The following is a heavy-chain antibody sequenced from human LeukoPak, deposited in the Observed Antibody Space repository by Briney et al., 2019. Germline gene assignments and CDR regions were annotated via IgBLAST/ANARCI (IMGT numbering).Heavy chain of an antibody. CDR1: GFSVGSNY. Sequence: GGSLRLSCAASGFSVGSNYITWVRQAPGEGLEWVSVLYSNGVTQYADSVKGRFTISRDNSKNTIFLQMSGLRVEDTAMYYCARGDPIGPAHDYWSPFDIWGQGTMVTVSS. CDR3: ARGDPIGPAHDYWSPFDI. CDR2: LYSNGVT. J-gene: IGHJ3*02. V-gene: IGHV3-53*01. D-gene: IGHD3-3*01.